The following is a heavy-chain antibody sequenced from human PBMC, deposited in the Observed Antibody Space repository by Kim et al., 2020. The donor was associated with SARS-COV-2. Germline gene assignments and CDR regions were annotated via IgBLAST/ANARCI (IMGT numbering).Heavy chain of an antibody. CDR1: GGSISSYY. J-gene: IGHJ5*02. CDR3: ARSHIITMARGWFDP. CDR2: IYTSGST. D-gene: IGHD3-10*01. V-gene: IGHV4-4*07. Sequence: SETLSLTCTVSGGSISSYYWSWIRQPAGKGLEWIGRIYTSGSTNYNPSLKSRVTMSVDTSKNQFSLKLSSVTAADTAVYYCARSHIITMARGWFDPWGQGTLVTVSS.